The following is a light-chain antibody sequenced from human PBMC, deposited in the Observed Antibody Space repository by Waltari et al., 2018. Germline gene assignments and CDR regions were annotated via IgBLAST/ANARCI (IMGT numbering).Light chain of an antibody. J-gene: IGKJ3*01. CDR2: WAS. V-gene: IGKV4-1*01. CDR3: QQYYSTPFT. CDR1: QSVLHATNNENS. Sequence: DIVMTQSQDSLAVSLGERATIYCKSSQSVLHATNNENSLTWYQQKPGQPPKLLIYWASTRESGVPDLFSGSGSGTDFTLTINSLQTEDVAVYYCQQYYSTPFTFGPGTKVDIK.